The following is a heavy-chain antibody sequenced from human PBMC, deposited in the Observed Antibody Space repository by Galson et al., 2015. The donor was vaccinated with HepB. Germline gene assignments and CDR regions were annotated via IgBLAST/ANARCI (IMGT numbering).Heavy chain of an antibody. CDR3: ARPDGGWPTYYFDN. V-gene: IGHV3-30-3*01. Sequence: SLRLSCATSGFTFSTYAMHWVRQAPGKGLEWVAVISYDGSKKYYADSVRGRFTISRDNSKNTLFLQINSLRGKDTAVYYCARPDGGWPTYYFDNWGQGTLVTVSS. CDR1: GFTFSTYA. J-gene: IGHJ4*02. CDR2: ISYDGSKK. D-gene: IGHD5-24*01.